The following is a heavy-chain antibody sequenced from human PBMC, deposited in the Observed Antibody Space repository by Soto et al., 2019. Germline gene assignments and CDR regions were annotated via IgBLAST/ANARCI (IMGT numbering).Heavy chain of an antibody. CDR3: ARDNILGLLYGGMVV. D-gene: IGHD3-3*01. Sequence: SETLSLTCTVSGGSISSGDYYWSWIRQPPGKGLEWIGYIYYSGSTYYNPSLKSRVTISVDTSKNQFSLKLSSVTAADTAVYYCARDNILGLLYGGMVVWGQGTTVTVSS. J-gene: IGHJ6*02. CDR2: IYYSGST. V-gene: IGHV4-30-4*01. CDR1: GGSISSGDYY.